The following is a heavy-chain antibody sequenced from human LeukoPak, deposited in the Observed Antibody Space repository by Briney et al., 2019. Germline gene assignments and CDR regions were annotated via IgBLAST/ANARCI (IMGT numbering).Heavy chain of an antibody. CDR2: IYYSGST. CDR1: GGSISSYY. Sequence: SETLSLTCTVSGGSISSYYWSWIRQPPGKGLEWIGYIYYSGSTNYNPSLKSRVTISVDTSKNQFSLKLRSVTAADTAVYYCATTLGCSSTSCEAVHFDYWGQGTLVTVSS. V-gene: IGHV4-59*01. CDR3: ATTLGCSSTSCEAVHFDY. J-gene: IGHJ4*02. D-gene: IGHD2-2*01.